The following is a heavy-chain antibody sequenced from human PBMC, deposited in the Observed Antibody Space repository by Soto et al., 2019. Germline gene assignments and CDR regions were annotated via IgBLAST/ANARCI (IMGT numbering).Heavy chain of an antibody. V-gene: IGHV3-23*01. CDR1: GFIFSVYT. Sequence: EVQLLESGGGLVQPGGSLRLSCAASGFIFSVYTMTWVRQAPGKGLEWVASISASAGASTYYGDSVKGRFTISRDNSKHTLYLLMNSLRAEDTAIYFCAKVGGYSSDYWGQGTLVTVSS. D-gene: IGHD5-18*01. CDR2: ISASAGAST. J-gene: IGHJ4*02. CDR3: AKVGGYSSDY.